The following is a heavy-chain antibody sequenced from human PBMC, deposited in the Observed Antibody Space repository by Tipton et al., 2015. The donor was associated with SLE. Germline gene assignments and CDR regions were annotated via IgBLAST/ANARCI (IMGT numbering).Heavy chain of an antibody. CDR2: INHSGST. V-gene: IGHV4-34*01. J-gene: IGHJ4*02. Sequence: TLSLTCAVYGGSFSGYYWSWIRQPPGKGLEWIGEINHSGSTNYNPSLKSRVTISVDTSKNQFSLKLSSVTAADTAVYYCARGSSSSSWYGDYFDYWGQGTLVTVSS. D-gene: IGHD6-13*01. CDR3: ARGSSSSSWYGDYFDY. CDR1: GGSFSGYY.